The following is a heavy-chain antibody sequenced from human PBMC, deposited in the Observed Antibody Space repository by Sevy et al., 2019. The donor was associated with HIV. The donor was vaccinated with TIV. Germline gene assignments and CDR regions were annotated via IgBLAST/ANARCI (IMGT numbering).Heavy chain of an antibody. Sequence: ASVKVSCKASGYTFTGYYMHWVRQAPGQGLEWMGRINPNSGGTNYAQKFQGRVTMTRDTSISTAYMELSRLRSDDTAVYYCARDFQRTIKTPNSGYDGFDPWGQGTLVTVSS. V-gene: IGHV1-2*06. CDR1: GYTFTGYY. CDR3: ARDFQRTIKTPNSGYDGFDP. J-gene: IGHJ5*02. CDR2: INPNSGGT. D-gene: IGHD5-12*01.